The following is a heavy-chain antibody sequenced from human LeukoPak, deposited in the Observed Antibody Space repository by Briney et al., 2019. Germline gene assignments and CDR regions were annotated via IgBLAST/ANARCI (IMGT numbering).Heavy chain of an antibody. J-gene: IGHJ6*03. CDR3: ARGARMTHYYYYMDV. D-gene: IGHD1-14*01. Sequence: PSETLSLTCTVSGGSISSYYWSWIRQPAGKGLEWIGRIYTSGSTNYNPSLKSRVTISVDTSKNQFSLKLSSVTAADTAVYYCARGARMTHYYYYMDVWGKGTTVTISS. CDR1: GGSISSYY. CDR2: IYTSGST. V-gene: IGHV4-4*07.